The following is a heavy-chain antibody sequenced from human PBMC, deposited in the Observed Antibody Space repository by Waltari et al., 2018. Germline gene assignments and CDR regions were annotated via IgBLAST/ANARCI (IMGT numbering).Heavy chain of an antibody. J-gene: IGHJ4*02. CDR1: GGSISSSSYY. D-gene: IGHD3-22*01. V-gene: IGHV4-39*01. Sequence: QLQLQESGPGLVKPSETLSLTCTVSGGSISSSSYYWGWFRQPPGKGLEWIGSIYYSGSPHYHPSLKCRVTISVDTSKNQFSLKLSSVTSADTAVYYCASTVYYDSSGWTYYFDYWGQGTLVTVSS. CDR2: IYYSGSP. CDR3: ASTVYYDSSGWTYYFDY.